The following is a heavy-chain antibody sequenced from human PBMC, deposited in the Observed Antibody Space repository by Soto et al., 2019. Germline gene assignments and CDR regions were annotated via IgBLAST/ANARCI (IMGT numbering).Heavy chain of an antibody. CDR2: LSYDGSNK. J-gene: IGHJ4*02. V-gene: IGHV3-30*18. Sequence: GGSLRLSCAASGFTFSSYGMHWVRQAPGKGLEWVASLSYDGSNKYYGDSVKGRFTVSRDNSKNTLYLHMNSLREEDTAVYYCAKDLSYFDSGEWYLDYWGQGTLVTVSS. CDR1: GFTFSSYG. D-gene: IGHD3-10*01. CDR3: AKDLSYFDSGEWYLDY.